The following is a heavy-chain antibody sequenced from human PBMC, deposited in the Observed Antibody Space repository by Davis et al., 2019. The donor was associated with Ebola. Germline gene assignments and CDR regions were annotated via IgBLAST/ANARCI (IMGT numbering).Heavy chain of an antibody. CDR3: AKDPAKWKQQLVFVTHKVLNFDY. Sequence: PGGSLRLSCAASGFTFDDYGMSWVRQAPGKGLEWVSAISGSGGSTYYADSVKGRFTISRDNSKNTLYLQMNSLRAEDTAVYYCAKDPAKWKQQLVFVTHKVLNFDYWGQGTLVTVSS. D-gene: IGHD6-13*01. J-gene: IGHJ4*02. CDR1: GFTFDDYG. CDR2: ISGSGGST. V-gene: IGHV3-23*01.